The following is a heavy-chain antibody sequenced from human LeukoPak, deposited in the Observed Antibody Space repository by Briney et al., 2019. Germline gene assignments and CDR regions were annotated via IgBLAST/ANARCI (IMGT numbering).Heavy chain of an antibody. D-gene: IGHD6-19*01. J-gene: IGHJ4*02. CDR1: GFTFSSYW. CDR2: IISDGSSI. V-gene: IGHV3-74*01. CDR3: ARVPHSSGNY. Sequence: GGSLRLSCAASGFTFSSYWMHWVRQAPGKGLVWVARIISDGSSISYADSVKGRFTISRDNAKNTLYLQMNSLRADDTAVYYCARVPHSSGNYWGQGTLVTVSS.